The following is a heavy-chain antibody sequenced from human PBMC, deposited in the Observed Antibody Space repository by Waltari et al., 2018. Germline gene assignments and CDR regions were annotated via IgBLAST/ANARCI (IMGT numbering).Heavy chain of an antibody. CDR1: GYIFTAHY. V-gene: IGHV1-2*02. D-gene: IGHD3-10*02. CDR3: ARDRASLGHPMSREFDY. Sequence: QIQLVQSGAEVKKPGASVTVSCKPSGYIFTAHYVPWLRQAPGQGLEWMGKVNPRSGDTTYAQKFQDRVTLISDTSINTAYMELTRLTSDDTAVYYCARDRASLGHPMSREFDYWGRGTLVTVS. J-gene: IGHJ4*02. CDR2: VNPRSGDT.